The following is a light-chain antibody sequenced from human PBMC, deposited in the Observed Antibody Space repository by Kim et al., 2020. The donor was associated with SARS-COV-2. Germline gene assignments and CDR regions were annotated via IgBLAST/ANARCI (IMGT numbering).Light chain of an antibody. V-gene: IGKV3-20*01. CDR1: QSVSSSY. J-gene: IGKJ1*01. CDR2: GAS. Sequence: EIVLTQSPGTLSLSPGERATLSCGASQSVSSSYLAWYQKKPGQAPRLLIHGASSRATGIPDRFSGSGSGTDFTLTISKREPEDFAVYYCHQYGSSPRTFGQGTKVDIK. CDR3: HQYGSSPRT.